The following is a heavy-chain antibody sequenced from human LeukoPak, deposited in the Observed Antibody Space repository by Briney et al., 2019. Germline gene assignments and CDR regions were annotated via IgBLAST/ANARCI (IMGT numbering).Heavy chain of an antibody. Sequence: GGSLRLSCAASGFTVSDNYMNWVRQAPGKGLEWVSVMYSRGDTYYSKSVKGRFTFSRDISKNTLYLQMNGLRTEDTAMYYCARDAPQVPAAGVLASWGQGTLVIVSS. CDR2: MYSRGDT. J-gene: IGHJ5*02. CDR1: GFTVSDNY. CDR3: ARDAPQVPAAGVLAS. V-gene: IGHV3-53*01. D-gene: IGHD6-13*01.